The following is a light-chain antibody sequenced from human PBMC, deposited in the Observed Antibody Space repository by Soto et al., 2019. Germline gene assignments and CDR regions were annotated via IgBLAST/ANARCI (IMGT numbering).Light chain of an antibody. Sequence: DIQMTQSPSSLSASVGDRVTITCRASQGISNFLAWYQQKPGKVPRLLISAAYTLQSGVPSRFSGSGSGTDFTLTITIIQPEDVATYCCQKYSSVITFGQGTRLEIK. J-gene: IGKJ5*01. V-gene: IGKV1-27*01. CDR2: AAY. CDR3: QKYSSVIT. CDR1: QGISNF.